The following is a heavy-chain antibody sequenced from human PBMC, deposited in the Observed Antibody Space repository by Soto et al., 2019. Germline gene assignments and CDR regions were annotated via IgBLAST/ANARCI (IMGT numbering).Heavy chain of an antibody. D-gene: IGHD2-2*01. Sequence: RASVKVSCKASGYTFTSYGISWVRQAPGQGLEWMGWISAYNGNTNYAQKLQGRVTMTTDTSTSTAYMALRSLRSDDTAVYYCARTEGCSSTSCYYYYGMDVWGQGTTVTVSS. J-gene: IGHJ6*02. CDR1: GYTFTSYG. V-gene: IGHV1-18*04. CDR3: ARTEGCSSTSCYYYYGMDV. CDR2: ISAYNGNT.